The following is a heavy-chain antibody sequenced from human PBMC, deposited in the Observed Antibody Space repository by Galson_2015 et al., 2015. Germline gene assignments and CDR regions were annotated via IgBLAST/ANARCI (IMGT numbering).Heavy chain of an antibody. CDR2: ICWNSGSI. Sequence: SLRLSCAASGFTFDDYAMHWVRQPPGKGLEWVSGICWNSGSIGYADSVKGRFTISRDNAKNSLYLQMNSLGAEDTAFYYCAKDFDYDILTGYLDYWGQGTLVTVSS. CDR3: AKDFDYDILTGYLDY. V-gene: IGHV3-9*01. D-gene: IGHD3-9*01. J-gene: IGHJ4*02. CDR1: GFTFDDYA.